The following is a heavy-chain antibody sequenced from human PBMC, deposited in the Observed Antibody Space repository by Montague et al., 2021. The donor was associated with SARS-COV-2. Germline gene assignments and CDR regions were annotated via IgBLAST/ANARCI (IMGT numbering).Heavy chain of an antibody. CDR3: ARRGMGYDSSGYPPDAFDI. D-gene: IGHD3-22*01. J-gene: IGHJ3*02. V-gene: IGHV4-59*01. Sequence: SETLSLTCTVSGGSISSYYWSWIRQPPGQGLELIGYIYYSGSTNYNPSLKSRVTVSVDTSKNQFSLKLSSVTAADTAVYHCARRGMGYDSSGYPPDAFDIWGQGTVVTVSS. CDR1: GGSISSYY. CDR2: IYYSGST.